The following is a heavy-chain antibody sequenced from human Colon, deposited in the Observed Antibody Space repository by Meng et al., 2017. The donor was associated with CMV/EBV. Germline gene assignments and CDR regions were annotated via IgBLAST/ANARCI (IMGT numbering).Heavy chain of an antibody. Sequence: SETLSLTCSVSGYFISHDYYWGWIRQPPEKGLEWIGSIHHTERTYYNPSLKSRATISIDTSKNQFYLKLSSVTAADTAVYYCARVSYSKSSYYYYGMDVLGPGTTVTVSS. D-gene: IGHD1-26*01. J-gene: IGHJ6*02. CDR1: GYFISHDYY. CDR3: ARVSYSKSSYYYYGMDV. V-gene: IGHV4-38-2*02. CDR2: IHHTERT.